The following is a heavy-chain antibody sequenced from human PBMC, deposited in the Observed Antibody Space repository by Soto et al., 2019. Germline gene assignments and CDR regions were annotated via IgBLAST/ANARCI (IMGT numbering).Heavy chain of an antibody. V-gene: IGHV3-30-3*01. J-gene: IGHJ3*02. CDR2: ISYDGTNK. CDR1: GFTFSSYV. Sequence: QLHLVESGGGVVQPGRSLRLSCAASGFTFSSYVMHWVRQAPGKGLEWVAVISYDGTNKYYADSVKGRFTISRDNSKNTLYLQMNSLRAEDTAVYYCARDLTTVATQYFDIWGQGTMVIVSS. D-gene: IGHD4-17*01. CDR3: ARDLTTVATQYFDI.